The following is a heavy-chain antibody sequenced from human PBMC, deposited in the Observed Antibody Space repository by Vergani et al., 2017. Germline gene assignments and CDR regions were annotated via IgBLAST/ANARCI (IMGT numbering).Heavy chain of an antibody. Sequence: EVQLLESGGGLVQPGGSLRLSCAASGFTFSSYAMSWVRQAPGKGLEWVSAISGSGGSTYYADSVKGRFTISRDNSKNTLYLQMNSLSAEDTAVYYCANLDSSGYYGGYWGQGTLVTVSS. J-gene: IGHJ4*02. D-gene: IGHD3-22*01. CDR2: ISGSGGST. CDR1: GFTFSSYA. CDR3: ANLDSSGYYGGY. V-gene: IGHV3-23*01.